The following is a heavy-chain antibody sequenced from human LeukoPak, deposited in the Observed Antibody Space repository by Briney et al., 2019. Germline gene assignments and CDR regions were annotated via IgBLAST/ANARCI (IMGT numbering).Heavy chain of an antibody. CDR2: LSYDGRNT. CDR1: GFTFSKND. V-gene: IGHV3-30*18. D-gene: IGHD1-26*01. CDR3: AKEVGVTRVGPY. Sequence: GGSLRLSCTASGFTFSKNDMHWVRQAPGKGLEWVAVLSYDGRNTYYAEPVKGRFTISRDNTKNTLYLQLNSLRPEDTAMYYCAKEVGVTRVGPYWGQGTLVTVSS. J-gene: IGHJ4*02.